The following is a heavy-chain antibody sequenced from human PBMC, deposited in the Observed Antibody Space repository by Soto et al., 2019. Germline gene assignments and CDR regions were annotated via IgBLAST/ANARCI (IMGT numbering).Heavy chain of an antibody. D-gene: IGHD6-19*01. CDR3: ARDRLARYSSGWYDYEVRNY. CDR1: GFTFSSYG. CDR2: IWYDGSNK. V-gene: IGHV3-33*01. Sequence: QVQLVESGGGVVQPGRSLRLPCAASGFTFSSYGMHWVRQAPGKGLEWVAVIWYDGSNKYYADSVKGRFTISRDNSKNTLYLQMNSLRAEDTAVYYCARDRLARYSSGWYDYEVRNYWGQGTLVTVSS. J-gene: IGHJ4*02.